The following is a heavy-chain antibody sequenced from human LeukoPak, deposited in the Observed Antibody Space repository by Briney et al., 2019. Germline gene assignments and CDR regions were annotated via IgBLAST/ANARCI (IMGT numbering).Heavy chain of an antibody. CDR2: INHCGST. CDR3: ARAPPFDY. CDR1: GGSFSGYY. Sequence: SETLSLTCAVYGGSFSGYYWSWIRQPPEKGLEWIGEINHCGSTNYNPSLKSRVTIQVATSKNQFSLKLSSVTAADTAVYYCARAPPFDYWGQGTLVTVSS. J-gene: IGHJ4*02. V-gene: IGHV4-34*01.